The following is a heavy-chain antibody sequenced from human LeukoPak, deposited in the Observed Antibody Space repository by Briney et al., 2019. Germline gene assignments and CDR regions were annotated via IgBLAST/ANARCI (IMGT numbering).Heavy chain of an antibody. CDR3: ARERVSQQLLPVNWFDP. V-gene: IGHV3-30*01. CDR1: GFTFSSYA. Sequence: GGSLRLSCAASGFTFSSYAMHWVRQAPGKGLEWVAVISYDGSNKYYADSVKGRFTISRDNSKNTLYLQMNSLRAEDTAVYYCARERVSQQLLPVNWFDPWGQGTLVTVSS. D-gene: IGHD6-13*01. CDR2: ISYDGSNK. J-gene: IGHJ5*02.